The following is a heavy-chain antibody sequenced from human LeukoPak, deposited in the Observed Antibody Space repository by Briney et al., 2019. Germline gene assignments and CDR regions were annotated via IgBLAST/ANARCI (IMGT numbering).Heavy chain of an antibody. CDR3: ANSPAGSAWKT. CDR1: GFTFSNYS. Sequence: GGSLRLSCAASGFTFSNYSMNWVRQAPGKGLEWVSYISSSSSTIYYADSVKGRFTISRDNAKNTLYLQMNSLRAEDTAVYYCANSPAGSAWKTWGQGALVTVSS. CDR2: ISSSSSTI. V-gene: IGHV3-48*01. J-gene: IGHJ5*02. D-gene: IGHD6-19*01.